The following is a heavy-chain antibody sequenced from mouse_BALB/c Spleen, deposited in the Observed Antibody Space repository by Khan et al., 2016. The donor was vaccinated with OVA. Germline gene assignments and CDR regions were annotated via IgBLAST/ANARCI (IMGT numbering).Heavy chain of an antibody. CDR1: GYTFTSNT. CDR3: ARRTTGYAMDY. Sequence: QVQLKQSGAELARPGASVKMSCEASGYTFTSNTMHWVKQRPGQGLEWIGYINPRSGYTNYNQKFKDKATLTEDKSSSTAYMQLSSLTSEDSAVYYCARRTTGYAMDYWGQGTSVIVSS. V-gene: IGHV1-4*01. D-gene: IGHD2-14*01. J-gene: IGHJ4*01. CDR2: INPRSGYT.